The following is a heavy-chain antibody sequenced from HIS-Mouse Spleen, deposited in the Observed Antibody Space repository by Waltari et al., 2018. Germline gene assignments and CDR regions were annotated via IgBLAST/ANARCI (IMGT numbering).Heavy chain of an antibody. V-gene: IGHV3-21*01. CDR3: ARDILPGVG. CDR2: ISSSSSYI. D-gene: IGHD3-9*01. J-gene: IGHJ4*02. Sequence: EVQLVESGGGMFKPGGSLRPSCAASGFTFSTYTMNWVGQAQGKGLEWVSSISSSSSYIYYADSVKGRFTISRDNAKNSLYLQMNSLRAEDTAVYYCARDILPGVGWGQGTLVTVSS. CDR1: GFTFSTYT.